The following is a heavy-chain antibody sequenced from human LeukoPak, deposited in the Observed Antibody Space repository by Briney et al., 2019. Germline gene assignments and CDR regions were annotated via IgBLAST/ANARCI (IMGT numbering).Heavy chain of an antibody. V-gene: IGHV4-39*07. CDR1: GGSISSSKYF. CDR3: AGLGVMALVYQFEF. J-gene: IGHJ4*02. Sequence: PSETLSLTCDASGGSISSSKYFWGWIRQPPGKGLEWIGSIYYSGSTYYNPSLESRVTISVDTSKNQFSLKLSSVTAADTAVYYCAGLGVMALVYQFEFWGQGTPVTVSS. D-gene: IGHD5/OR15-5a*01. CDR2: IYYSGST.